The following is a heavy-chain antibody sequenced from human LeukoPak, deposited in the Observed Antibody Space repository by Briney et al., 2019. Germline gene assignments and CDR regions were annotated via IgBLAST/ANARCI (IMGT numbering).Heavy chain of an antibody. CDR2: IKPNSGGT. CDR3: ARGGGYSGYDIRGWASD. V-gene: IGHV1-2*02. J-gene: IGHJ4*02. CDR1: GYTFTGYY. D-gene: IGHD5-12*01. Sequence: ASVKVSCKAPGYTFTGYYMHWVRQAPGQGLEWMGWIKPNSGGTNYAQKFQGRVTMTRDTSISTAYMELSRLRSDDTAVYYCARGGGYSGYDIRGWASDWGQGTLVTVSS.